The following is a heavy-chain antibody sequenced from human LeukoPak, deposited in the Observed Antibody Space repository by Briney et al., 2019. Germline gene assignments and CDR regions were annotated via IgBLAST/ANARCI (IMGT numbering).Heavy chain of an antibody. Sequence: GGSLRLSCAASGFIFSRYWMSWVRQAPGKGLEWVANIKYDKIEKYHVDSVKGRFTISRDNAKNSVYLQMNSLRAEDTAVYYCARDTGALVTHFDYWGQGTLVTVSS. J-gene: IGHJ4*02. CDR2: IKYDKIEK. D-gene: IGHD5-18*01. CDR3: ARDTGALVTHFDY. V-gene: IGHV3-7*03. CDR1: GFIFSRYW.